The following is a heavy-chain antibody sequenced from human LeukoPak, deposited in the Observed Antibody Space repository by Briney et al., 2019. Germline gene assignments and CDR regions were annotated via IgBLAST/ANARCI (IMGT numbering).Heavy chain of an antibody. J-gene: IGHJ4*02. CDR2: ISSSSSYI. Sequence: GGSLRLSCAASGFTFSSYSMNWVRQAPGEGLEWVSSISSSSSYIYYADSVKGRFTISRDNAKNSLYLQMNSLRAEDTAVYYCARHSGHDFDYWGQGTLVTVSS. V-gene: IGHV3-21*01. D-gene: IGHD2-15*01. CDR1: GFTFSSYS. CDR3: ARHSGHDFDY.